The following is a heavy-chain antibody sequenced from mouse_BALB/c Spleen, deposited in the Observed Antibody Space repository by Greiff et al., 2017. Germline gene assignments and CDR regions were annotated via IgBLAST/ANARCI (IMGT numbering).Heavy chain of an antibody. CDR1: GYSFTSYY. Sequence: VQLQQSGAELVKPWASVSLSCNASGYSFTSYYMYWLKQRPGRGHQWFVEFNPSNGGTNFNEKFKSKATLTVDKSTSKAYMQLSSLTAEDSAVYYCTRYLISYDYAMDYWGQGTSGTVSS. V-gene: IGHV1S81*02. J-gene: IGHJ4*01. CDR3: TRYLISYDYAMDY. CDR2: FNPSNGGT. D-gene: IGHD1-1*01.